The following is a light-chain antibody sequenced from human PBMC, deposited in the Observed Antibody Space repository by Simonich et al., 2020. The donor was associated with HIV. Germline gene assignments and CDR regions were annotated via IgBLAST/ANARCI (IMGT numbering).Light chain of an antibody. CDR1: QPLCNA. CDR3: QQFYTSVVT. Sequence: DIQMTQSPTSLSASVGYRVTITYLASQPLCNALSWYQQKPGKAPKITLYFASRLESGVPSRFRVSGSGTDYTLTISSLQPEDFATYCCQQFYTSVVTFGGGTKVEI. J-gene: IGKJ4*01. CDR2: FAS. V-gene: IGKV1-NL1*01.